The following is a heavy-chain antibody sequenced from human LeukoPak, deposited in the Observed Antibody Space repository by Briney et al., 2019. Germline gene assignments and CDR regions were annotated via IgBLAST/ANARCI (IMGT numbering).Heavy chain of an antibody. CDR3: ARLVNGMDV. Sequence: GGSLRLSCVASGFTLSSHNINWVRQAPGKGLEWVSTISNSGDATYYADSVKGRFTISRDNSKNTLYLQMNSLRSEDTAVYYCARLVNGMDVWGQGTTVTVSS. V-gene: IGHV3-23*01. D-gene: IGHD3-9*01. CDR1: GFTLSSHN. CDR2: ISNSGDAT. J-gene: IGHJ6*02.